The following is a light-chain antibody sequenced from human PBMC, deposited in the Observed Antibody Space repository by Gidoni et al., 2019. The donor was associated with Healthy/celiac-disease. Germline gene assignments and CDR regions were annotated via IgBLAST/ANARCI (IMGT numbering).Light chain of an antibody. CDR3: QAWDSSTVV. Sequence: SYELSLPPPASVSPGQTASITCSGDTLGDKYACWYQQKPGQSTVLVIYQDSQRPSGIPERFSGSNSGNTATLTISGTHAMDEADYYCQAWDSSTVVFGGGTKLTVL. CDR2: QDS. CDR1: TLGDKY. J-gene: IGLJ2*01. V-gene: IGLV3-1*01.